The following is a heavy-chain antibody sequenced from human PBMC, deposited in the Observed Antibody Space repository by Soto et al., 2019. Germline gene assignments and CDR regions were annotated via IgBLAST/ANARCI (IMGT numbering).Heavy chain of an antibody. Sequence: EVQLLESGGDLVQPGGSLRLSCTTSGFTFNNYAMSWVRQAPGRGLEWVSGISSSGGRTYYADAVQGRFTISRDNPKNTLSLQMNSLRAEDTALYYCAKDPNGDHVGGFEMWGQGTKVTVSS. CDR3: AKDPNGDHVGGFEM. J-gene: IGHJ3*02. CDR2: ISSSGGRT. D-gene: IGHD4-17*01. V-gene: IGHV3-23*01. CDR1: GFTFNNYA.